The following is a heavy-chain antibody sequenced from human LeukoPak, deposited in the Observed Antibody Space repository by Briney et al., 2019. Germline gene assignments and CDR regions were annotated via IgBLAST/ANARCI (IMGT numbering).Heavy chain of an antibody. CDR3: ARGRPYCSGGSCYRRFDY. CDR2: IIPILGIA. J-gene: IGHJ4*02. V-gene: IGHV1-69*02. Sequence: GSSVKVSCKASGGTFSSYTISWVRQAPGQGLEWMGRIIPILGIANYAQKFQGRVTITADKSTSTAYMELSSLRSEDTAVYYCARGRPYCSGGSCYRRFDYWGQGTLVTVSS. CDR1: GGTFSSYT. D-gene: IGHD2-15*01.